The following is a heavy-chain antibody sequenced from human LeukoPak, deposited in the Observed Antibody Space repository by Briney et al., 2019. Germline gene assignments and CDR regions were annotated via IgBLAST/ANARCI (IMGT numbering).Heavy chain of an antibody. J-gene: IGHJ4*02. CDR3: ARGSYYYGSGSYYYFDY. V-gene: IGHV4-31*03. CDR1: GGSISSGGYY. D-gene: IGHD3-10*01. Sequence: PSETLSLTCTVSGGSISSGGYYWSWIRQHPGKGLEWLGYIYYSGSTYYNPSLKSRVTISVDTSKNQFSLKLSSVTAADTAVYYCARGSYYYGSGSYYYFDYWGQGTLVTVSS. CDR2: IYYSGST.